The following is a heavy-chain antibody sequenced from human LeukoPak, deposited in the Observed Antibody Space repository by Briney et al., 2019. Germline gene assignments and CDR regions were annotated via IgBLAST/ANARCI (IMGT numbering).Heavy chain of an antibody. V-gene: IGHV4-4*02. J-gene: IGHJ6*02. CDR1: GGSISSYYW. CDR2: IYHSGST. CDR3: ARVFTDAYYYGMDV. Sequence: SETLSLTCAVPGGSISSYYWWSWVRQTPGKGLEWIGEIYHSGSTNYNPSLKSRVTISVDKSKNQFSLKLSSVTAADTAVYYCARVFTDAYYYGMDVWGQGTTVTVSS. D-gene: IGHD2-8*01.